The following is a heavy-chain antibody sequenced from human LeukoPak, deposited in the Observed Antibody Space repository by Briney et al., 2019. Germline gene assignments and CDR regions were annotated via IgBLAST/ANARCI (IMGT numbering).Heavy chain of an antibody. CDR3: AKDLRFGESPNYMDV. CDR2: IRYDGSNK. D-gene: IGHD3-10*01. J-gene: IGHJ6*03. CDR1: GFTFSSYG. V-gene: IGHV3-30*02. Sequence: PGGSLRLSCAASGFTFSSYGMQWVRQAPGKGLEWVAFIRYDGSNKYYADSVKGRFTISRDNSKNTLYLQMNSLRAEDTAVYYCAKDLRFGESPNYMDVWGKGTTVTVSS.